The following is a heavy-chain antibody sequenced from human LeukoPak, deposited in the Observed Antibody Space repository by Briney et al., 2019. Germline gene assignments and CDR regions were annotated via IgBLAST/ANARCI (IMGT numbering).Heavy chain of an antibody. CDR3: ARLSSSWYNAFDI. V-gene: IGHV4-30-2*01. J-gene: IGHJ3*02. CDR2: IYHSGST. D-gene: IGHD6-13*01. Sequence: SETLSLTCTVSGGSISSGGYYWSWIRQPPGKGLEWIGYIYHSGSTYYNPSLKSRVTISVDRSKNQFSLKLSSVTAADTAVYYCARLSSSWYNAFDIWGQGTMVTVSS. CDR1: GGSISSGGYY.